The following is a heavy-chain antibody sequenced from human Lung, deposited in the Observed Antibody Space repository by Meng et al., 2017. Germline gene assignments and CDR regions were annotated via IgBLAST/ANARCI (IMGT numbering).Heavy chain of an antibody. J-gene: IGHJ3*02. D-gene: IGHD2/OR15-2a*01. CDR3: ASGYYLLDAFDI. CDR2: ISYDGSNK. CDR1: GFTFSSYG. Sequence: GELVEAGGDVVQPGSTLRLSCSASGFTFSSYGIHWVRQAPGKGLEWVAVISYDGSNKYYADSVKGRFTISRDNSKNTLYLQMNSLRAEDTAVYYCASGYYLLDAFDIWGQGTMVTVSS. V-gene: IGHV3-30*04.